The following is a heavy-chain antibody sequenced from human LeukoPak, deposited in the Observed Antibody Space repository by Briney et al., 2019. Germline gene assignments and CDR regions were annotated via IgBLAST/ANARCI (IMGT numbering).Heavy chain of an antibody. D-gene: IGHD6-19*01. V-gene: IGHV1-2*02. CDR1: GYTFTSYD. CDR2: MNPNSGGT. J-gene: IGHJ4*02. CDR3: ASCLSKQWLLPDY. Sequence: ASVKVSCKASGYTFTSYDINWVRQATGQGLEWMGWMNPNSGGTNYAQKFQGRVTMTRDTSISTAYMELSRLRSDDTAVYYCASCLSKQWLLPDYWGQGTLVTVSS.